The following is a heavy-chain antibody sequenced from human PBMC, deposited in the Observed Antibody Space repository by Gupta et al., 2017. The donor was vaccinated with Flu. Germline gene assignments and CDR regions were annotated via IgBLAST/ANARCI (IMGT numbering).Heavy chain of an antibody. CDR3: AKDRGFGGANYFDY. Sequence: QAQGKGLEWGSALSGSGSSTYYADSVRGRFTIARDNSKNTRYRQMSSLRAEDTAVYYCAKDRGFGGANYFDYWGQGTLVTVSS. CDR2: LSGSGSST. J-gene: IGHJ4*02. V-gene: IGHV3-23*01. D-gene: IGHD3-10*01.